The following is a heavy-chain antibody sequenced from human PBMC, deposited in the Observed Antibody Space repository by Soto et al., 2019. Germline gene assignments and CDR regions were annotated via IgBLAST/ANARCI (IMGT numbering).Heavy chain of an antibody. J-gene: IGHJ4*02. V-gene: IGHV1-69*06. D-gene: IGHD3-22*01. CDR1: GGTFSSYA. Sequence: ASVKFSCKASGGTFSSYAISWVRQAPGQGLECMGGIIPIFGTANYAQKFQGRVTITADKSTSTAYMELSSLRSEDTAVYYCAARYYYDSSGYLAPLDYWGQGTLVTVSS. CDR2: IIPIFGTA. CDR3: AARYYYDSSGYLAPLDY.